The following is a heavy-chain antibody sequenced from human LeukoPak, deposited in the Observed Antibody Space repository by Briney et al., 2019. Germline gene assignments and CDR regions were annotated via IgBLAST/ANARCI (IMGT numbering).Heavy chain of an antibody. J-gene: IGHJ6*02. V-gene: IGHV4-59*12. D-gene: IGHD2-2*01. CDR1: GGSISSYY. Sequence: SETLSLTCTVSGGSISSYYWSWIRQPPGKGLEWIGYIYYSGSTNYNPSLKSRVTISVDTSKNQFSLKLSSVTAADTAVYYCARGARSSYYCSSTSCHYYYYYGMDVWGQGTTVTVSS. CDR3: ARGARSSYYCSSTSCHYYYYYGMDV. CDR2: IYYSGST.